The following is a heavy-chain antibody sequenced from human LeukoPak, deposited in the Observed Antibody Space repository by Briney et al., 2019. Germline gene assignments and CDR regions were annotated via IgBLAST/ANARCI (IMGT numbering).Heavy chain of an antibody. Sequence: PSETLSLTCTVSGGSVSSGNYYWSWIRQPPGKGLEWIGYIYYSGITYYNPSLKSRVTISVDTSKNQFSLKLSSVTAADTAVYYCARDRSYGYFDYWGQGTLVTVSS. D-gene: IGHD5-18*01. CDR2: IYYSGIT. V-gene: IGHV4-61*01. J-gene: IGHJ4*02. CDR3: ARDRSYGYFDY. CDR1: GGSVSSGNYY.